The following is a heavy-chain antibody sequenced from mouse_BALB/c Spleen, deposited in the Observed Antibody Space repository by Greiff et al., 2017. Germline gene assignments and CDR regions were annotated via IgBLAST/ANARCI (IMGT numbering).Heavy chain of an antibody. J-gene: IGHJ1*01. CDR2: ISYDGSN. V-gene: IGHV3-6*02. CDR3: APGDWYFDV. CDR1: GYSITSGYY. Sequence: ESGPGLVKPSQSLSLTCSVTGYSITSGYYWNWIRQFPGNKLEWMGYISYDGSNNYNPSLKNRISITRDTSKNQFFLKLNAVTTEDTATYYCAPGDWYFDVWGAGTTVTVSS.